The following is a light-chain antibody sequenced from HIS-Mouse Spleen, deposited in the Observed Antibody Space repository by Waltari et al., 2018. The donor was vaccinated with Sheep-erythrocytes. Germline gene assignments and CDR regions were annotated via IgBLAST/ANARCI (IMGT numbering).Light chain of an antibody. V-gene: IGLV2-14*03. CDR1: SSDLGCYNY. Sequence: QSALTQPASVSGSPGQSITIPCTGTSSDLGCYNYFPWYQQHPGKAPKLMIYDVSNRPSGVSNRFSGSKSGNTASLTISGLQAEDEADYYCSSYTSSSTLVFGTGTKVTVL. J-gene: IGLJ1*01. CDR3: SSYTSSSTLV. CDR2: DVS.